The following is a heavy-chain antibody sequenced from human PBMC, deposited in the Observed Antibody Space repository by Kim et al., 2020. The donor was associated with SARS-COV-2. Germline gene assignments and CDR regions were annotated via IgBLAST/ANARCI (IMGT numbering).Heavy chain of an antibody. V-gene: IGHV3-9*01. D-gene: IGHD3-3*02. CDR1: GFTFNDHA. Sequence: GGSLRLSCIASGFTFNDHAMHRVRQAPGKGLEWVSGIMWNSDGIGYADSVKGRFTTSIDNAKNSLYLQMNSLRPEDTALYYCTKDVLAGGADVWGQGTAVIVSS. CDR2: IMWNSDGI. J-gene: IGHJ6*02. CDR3: TKDVLAGGADV.